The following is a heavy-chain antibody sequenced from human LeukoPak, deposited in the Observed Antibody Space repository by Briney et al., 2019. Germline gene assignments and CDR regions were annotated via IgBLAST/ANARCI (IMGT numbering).Heavy chain of an antibody. CDR1: GGTFSSYA. Sequence: GSSVKVSCKASGGTFSSYAISWVRQAPGQGLEWMGGIIPIFGTANYAQKFQDRVTITTDESTSTAYMELSSLRSEDTAVYYCASGRRIGYCSSTSCYAFDPWGQGTLVTVSS. CDR2: IIPIFGTA. V-gene: IGHV1-69*05. CDR3: ASGRRIGYCSSTSCYAFDP. J-gene: IGHJ5*02. D-gene: IGHD2-2*01.